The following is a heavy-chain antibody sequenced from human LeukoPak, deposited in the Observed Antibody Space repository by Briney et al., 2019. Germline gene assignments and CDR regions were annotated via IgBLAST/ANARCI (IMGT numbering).Heavy chain of an antibody. J-gene: IGHJ4*02. CDR2: IWYDGSNK. CDR3: AKEESGALDY. Sequence: PGGSLRLSCAASGFTFSSYGMHWVRQAPGKGLEWVAVIWYDGSNKYYADSVKGRFTISRDNSENTLYLQMNSLRAEDTAVYYCAKEESGALDYWGQGTLVTVSS. D-gene: IGHD3-10*01. CDR1: GFTFSSYG. V-gene: IGHV3-33*06.